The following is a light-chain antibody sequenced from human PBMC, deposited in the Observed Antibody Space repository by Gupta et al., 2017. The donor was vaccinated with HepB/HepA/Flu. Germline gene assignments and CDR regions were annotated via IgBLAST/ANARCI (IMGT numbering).Light chain of an antibody. CDR2: DAS. CDR3: QQRSNWVT. CDR1: QSVSSY. V-gene: IGKV3-11*01. Sequence: DIVFTQSPATRSLSPGEGAALSCRASQSVSSYVAWYQQKPGQAPRLLIYDASTRATGIPARFSGSGSGTDFTLTISSLEPEDFAVYYCQQRSNWVTFGQGTKVEIK. J-gene: IGKJ1*01.